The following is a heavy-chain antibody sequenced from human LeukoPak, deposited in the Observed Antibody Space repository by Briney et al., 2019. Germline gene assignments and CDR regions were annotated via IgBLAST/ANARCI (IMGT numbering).Heavy chain of an antibody. D-gene: IGHD5-18*01. CDR1: GGSISSSNW. J-gene: IGHJ4*02. V-gene: IGHV4-4*02. Sequence: SETLSLTCAVSGGSISSSNWWSWVRQPPGKGLEWIGEIYHSGSTNYNPSLKSRVTISVDKSKNQFSLKLSSVTAADTAVYYCARGVGYGLKSYFDYWGQGTLVTVSS. CDR3: ARGVGYGLKSYFDY. CDR2: IYHSGST.